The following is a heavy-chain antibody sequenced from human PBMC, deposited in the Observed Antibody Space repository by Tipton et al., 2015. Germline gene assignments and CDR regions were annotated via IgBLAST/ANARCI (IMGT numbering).Heavy chain of an antibody. V-gene: IGHV4-38-2*01. J-gene: IGHJ4*02. D-gene: IGHD5/OR15-5a*01. CDR3: ARGRSTLYSVSAGADY. Sequence: TLSLTCAVSAYSISSDYYWGWIRQPPGKGLEWFGSISHSGNTYYNPSLKSRVTLSRDTSKNQFSLELSSVTAADTAVYYCARGRSTLYSVSAGADYWGPGTLVTVSS. CDR1: AYSISSDYY. CDR2: ISHSGNT.